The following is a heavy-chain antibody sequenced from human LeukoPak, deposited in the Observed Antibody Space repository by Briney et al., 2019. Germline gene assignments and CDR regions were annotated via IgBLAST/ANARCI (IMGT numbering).Heavy chain of an antibody. CDR1: GFTFTSSA. D-gene: IGHD1-1*01. Sequence: ASVKVSCKASGFTFTSSAMQWVRQARGQRLEWIGWIVVGSGNTNYAQKFQERVTITRDMSTSTAYMELSSLRSEDTAVYYCARYAPLNWNDGGGYFDYWGQGTLVTVSS. J-gene: IGHJ4*02. V-gene: IGHV1-58*02. CDR3: ARYAPLNWNDGGGYFDY. CDR2: IVVGSGNT.